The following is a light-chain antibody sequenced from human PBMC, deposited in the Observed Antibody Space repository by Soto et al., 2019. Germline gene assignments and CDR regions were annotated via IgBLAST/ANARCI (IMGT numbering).Light chain of an antibody. CDR1: QSVSSY. J-gene: IGKJ3*01. V-gene: IGKV3-11*01. CDR3: QQRSTWLFT. Sequence: EIVLTQSPATLSLSPGERATLSCRASQSVSSYLAWYQQKPGQAPRLLIYDASNRATGIPARFSGSGSGTDFARTISSLEPEDFAVYYCQQRSTWLFTFGTGTKVDIK. CDR2: DAS.